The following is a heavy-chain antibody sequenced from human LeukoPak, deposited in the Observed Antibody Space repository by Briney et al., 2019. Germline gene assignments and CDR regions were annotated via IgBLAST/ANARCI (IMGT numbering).Heavy chain of an antibody. CDR3: ARGQQLAWFDP. V-gene: IGHV1-46*01. CDR2: ISPSGGST. D-gene: IGHD6-13*01. CDR1: GYTFTSNY. Sequence: ASVKVSCKAFGYTFTSNYMHWVRQAPGQGPEWMGVISPSGGSTTYAQKFQGRVTLTRDMSTSTAYMELRSLRSDDTAAYYCARGQQLAWFDPWGQGTLVTVSS. J-gene: IGHJ5*02.